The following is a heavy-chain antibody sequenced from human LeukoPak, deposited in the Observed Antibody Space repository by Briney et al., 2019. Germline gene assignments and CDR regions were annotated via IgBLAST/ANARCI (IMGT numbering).Heavy chain of an antibody. V-gene: IGHV3-9*01. D-gene: IGHD2-21*02. Sequence: PGGSLRLSCAASGFTFDDYAMHWVRQAPGKGLEWVSGISWNSGSIGYADSVKGRFTISRDNAKNSLYLQMNSLRAEDTALYYCAKDINGMVTAILRDDAFDIWGQGTMVTVSP. CDR2: ISWNSGSI. CDR3: AKDINGMVTAILRDDAFDI. CDR1: GFTFDDYA. J-gene: IGHJ3*02.